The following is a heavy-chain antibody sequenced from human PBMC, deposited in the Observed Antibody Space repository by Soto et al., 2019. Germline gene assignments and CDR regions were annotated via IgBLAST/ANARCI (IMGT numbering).Heavy chain of an antibody. CDR2: ISSSGGTT. CDR1: GFTFSSFA. V-gene: IGHV3-23*01. Sequence: EVQLLESGGGLVQPGGSLRLSCAVSGFTFSSFAMSWVRQAPGKGLEWVSVISSSGGTTYYADSVKGRFTISRDNSKNTLYLLMNSLRAEDTAVYYCARDHRYGCDYWGQGTLVTVSS. D-gene: IGHD5-18*01. J-gene: IGHJ4*02. CDR3: ARDHRYGCDY.